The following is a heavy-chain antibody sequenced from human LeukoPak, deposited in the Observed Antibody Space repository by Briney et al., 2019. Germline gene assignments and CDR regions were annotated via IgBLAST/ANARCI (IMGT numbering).Heavy chain of an antibody. Sequence: SETLSLTCAVYGGSFSGYYWSWIRQPPGKGLEWIGEITHSGSTNYNPSLKSRVTISVEKSKNHFALKLTSVTAADTAVYYCARGLRFGTSWFDPWGQGTLVTISS. J-gene: IGHJ5*02. D-gene: IGHD3-10*01. V-gene: IGHV4-34*01. CDR2: ITHSGST. CDR1: GGSFSGYY. CDR3: ARGLRFGTSWFDP.